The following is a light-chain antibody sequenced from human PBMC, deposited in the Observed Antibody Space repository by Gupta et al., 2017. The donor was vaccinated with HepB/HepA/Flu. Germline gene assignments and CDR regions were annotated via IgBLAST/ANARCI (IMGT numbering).Light chain of an antibody. J-gene: IGKJ4*01. CDR3: LHRRNCPIT. V-gene: IGKV3-11*01. CDR2: DTS. CDR1: QSVSNY. Sequence: EIVLTQSPATLSLSPGERATLSCRASQSVSNYLGWYQQKPGQAPRLLIYDTSNRTTGIPARFSGSGSGTDFTLTISSLEPEDFAVYYCLHRRNCPITFGRGTKVEIK.